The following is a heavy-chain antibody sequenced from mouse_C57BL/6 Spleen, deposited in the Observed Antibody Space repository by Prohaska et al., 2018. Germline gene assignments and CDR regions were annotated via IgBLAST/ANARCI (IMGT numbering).Heavy chain of an antibody. CDR3: ARGSYYSNYPYAMDY. CDR2: IDTSESET. CDR1: GYTFTSYW. J-gene: IGHJ4*01. Sequence: QVQLQQPGAELVRPGSSVKLSCKASGYTFTSYWMHWVKQRPIQGLEWNGHIDTSESETHHNQKLKDKDTVTVDKSYSTAYMQLSRLTSEDSAVYYCARGSYYSNYPYAMDYWGQGTSVTVSS. D-gene: IGHD2-5*01. V-gene: IGHV1-52*01.